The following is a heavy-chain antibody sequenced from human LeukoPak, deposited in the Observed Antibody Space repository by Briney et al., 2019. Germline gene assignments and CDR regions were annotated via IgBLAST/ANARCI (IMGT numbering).Heavy chain of an antibody. V-gene: IGHV3-33*01. CDR1: GFTFSSYG. D-gene: IGHD2-2*02. Sequence: PGGSLRLSCATSGFTFSSYGFHWVRQALGKGLEWVAVIWYDGSQKYYLDSVKGRFTISRDSFDNTVYLQMNSLRAEDTAVYYCAREDIVVVPAAISSGYYYYGMDVWGQGTTVTVSS. CDR3: AREDIVVVPAAISSGYYYYGMDV. J-gene: IGHJ6*02. CDR2: IWYDGSQK.